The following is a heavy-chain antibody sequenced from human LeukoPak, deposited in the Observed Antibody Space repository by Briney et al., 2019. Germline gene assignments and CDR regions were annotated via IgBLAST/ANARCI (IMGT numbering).Heavy chain of an antibody. CDR2: INPSGGST. CDR1: GYTFTTYY. V-gene: IGHV1-46*01. D-gene: IGHD2-15*01. CDR3: ARGDGCSGGSCYFIYYYYYYMDV. Sequence: ASVKVSCKASGYTFTTYYIHWGRQAPGQGLEWMGMINPSGGSTTYAQKFQGRVTMTRDTSISTAYMELSRLRSDDTAVYYCARGDGCSGGSCYFIYYYYYYMDVWGKGTTVTVSS. J-gene: IGHJ6*03.